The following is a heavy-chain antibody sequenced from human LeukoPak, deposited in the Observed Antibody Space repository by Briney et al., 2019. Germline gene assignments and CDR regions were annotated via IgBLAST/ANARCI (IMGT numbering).Heavy chain of an antibody. J-gene: IGHJ4*02. V-gene: IGHV3-9*01. Sequence: GRSLRLSCAASGFTFDDYAMHWVRQAPGKGLEWVSGISWNSGSIGYADSVKGRFTISRDNAKNSLYLQMNSLRAEDTAVYYCARDLRAMVRGVIHYWGQGTLVTVSS. CDR2: ISWNSGSI. CDR3: ARDLRAMVRGVIHY. CDR1: GFTFDDYA. D-gene: IGHD3-10*01.